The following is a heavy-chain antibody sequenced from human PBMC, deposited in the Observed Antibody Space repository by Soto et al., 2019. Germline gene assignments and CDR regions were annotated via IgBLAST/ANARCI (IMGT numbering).Heavy chain of an antibody. D-gene: IGHD6-19*01. CDR2: IFIDGST. V-gene: IGHV3-53*01. CDR1: GFTVSGNS. Sequence: EVQLLDSGGDLIQPEGSLRLSCGASGFTVSGNSLSWVRQAPGKGLEWVSYIFIDGSTYYADSVRGRFTISRDNSKNTLYLQMNNLRAEDTAVYYCARDGGSGTPVAGSQDRNMYFGMDVWGQGTTVIVSS. J-gene: IGHJ6*02. CDR3: ARDGGSGTPVAGSQDRNMYFGMDV.